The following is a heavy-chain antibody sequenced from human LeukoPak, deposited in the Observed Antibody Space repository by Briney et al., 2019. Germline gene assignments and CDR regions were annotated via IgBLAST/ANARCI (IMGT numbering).Heavy chain of an antibody. CDR2: ICYSGST. J-gene: IGHJ4*02. Sequence: PSETLSLTCTVSGGSISSYYWSWIRQPPGKGLEWIGYICYSGSTNYNPSLKSRVTISVDTSKNQFSLKLSSVTAADTAVYYCARASDFWSGYYLDYWGQGTLVTVSS. CDR3: ARASDFWSGYYLDY. CDR1: GGSISSYY. D-gene: IGHD3-3*01. V-gene: IGHV4-59*01.